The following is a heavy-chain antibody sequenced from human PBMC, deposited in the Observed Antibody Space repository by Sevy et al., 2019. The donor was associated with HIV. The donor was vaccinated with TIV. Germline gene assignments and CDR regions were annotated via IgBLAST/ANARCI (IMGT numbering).Heavy chain of an antibody. CDR2: ISSSSSYI. CDR1: GFTFSSYS. Sequence: GGSLRLSCAASGFTFSSYSMNWVRQAPGKGLEWVSSISSSSSYIYYADSVKGRFTISRDNAKNSLYLQMNSLSAEDTAVYYGARDLGAYSYGLYGMDVWGQGTTVTVSS. J-gene: IGHJ6*02. CDR3: ARDLGAYSYGLYGMDV. V-gene: IGHV3-21*01. D-gene: IGHD5-18*01.